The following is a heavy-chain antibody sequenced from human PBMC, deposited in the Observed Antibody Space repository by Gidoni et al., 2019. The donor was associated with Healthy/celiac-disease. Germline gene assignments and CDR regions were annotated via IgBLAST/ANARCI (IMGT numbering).Heavy chain of an antibody. CDR3: AREKDRQLGPYGMDV. CDR1: GGSVSSGSYY. CDR2: IYYSGST. V-gene: IGHV4-61*01. Sequence: QVQLQESGPGLVKPSETLSLTCTVPGGSVSSGSYYWSWIRQPPGKGLEWIGYIYYSGSTNYNPSLKSRVTISVDTSKNQFSLKLSSVTAADTAVYYCAREKDRQLGPYGMDVWGQGTTVTVSS. D-gene: IGHD6-6*01. J-gene: IGHJ6*02.